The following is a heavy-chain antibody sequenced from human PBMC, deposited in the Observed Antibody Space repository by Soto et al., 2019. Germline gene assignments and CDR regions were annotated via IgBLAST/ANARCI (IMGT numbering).Heavy chain of an antibody. D-gene: IGHD3-9*01. CDR3: ARDPKYYDILTGYFYYYGMDV. J-gene: IGHJ6*02. V-gene: IGHV4-31*03. CDR2: IYYSGST. CDR1: GGSISSGGYY. Sequence: PSETLSLTCTVSGGSISSGGYYWSWIRQHPGKGLEWIGYIYYSGSTYYNPSLKSRVTISVDTSKNQFSLKLSSVTAADTAVYYCARDPKYYDILTGYFYYYGMDVWGQGTTVTVSS.